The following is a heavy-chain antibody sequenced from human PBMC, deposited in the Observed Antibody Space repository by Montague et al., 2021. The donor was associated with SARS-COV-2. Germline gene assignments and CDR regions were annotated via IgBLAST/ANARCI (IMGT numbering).Heavy chain of an antibody. Sequence: SETLSLTCTVSGGSISSSSYYWGWIRQPPGKGLEWIGSIYYSGXTXYXXXXKXRVTISVDTSKNQFSLKLSSVTAADTAVYYCARKASRSITIFGVVTALYYFDYWGQGTLVTVSS. J-gene: IGHJ4*02. CDR1: GGSISSSSYY. D-gene: IGHD3-3*01. CDR2: IYYSGXT. CDR3: ARKASRSITIFGVVTALYYFDY. V-gene: IGHV4-39*01.